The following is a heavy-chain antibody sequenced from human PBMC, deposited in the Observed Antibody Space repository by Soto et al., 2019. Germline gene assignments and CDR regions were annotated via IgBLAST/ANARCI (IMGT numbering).Heavy chain of an antibody. J-gene: IGHJ4*02. CDR3: TTSVTGTPRAIDY. D-gene: IGHD1-7*01. V-gene: IGHV3-15*01. CDR1: GFTFSGAW. CDR2: IKSKFDGGRI. Sequence: EVHLVESGGGPVKPGGSLRISCAASGFTFSGAWMSWVRQAPGKGLEWVGRIKSKFDGGRIDYAASVKGRFSISRDDSTNTLFLQMNSLKTEDTAVYFCTTSVTGTPRAIDYWCQGTLVTVSS.